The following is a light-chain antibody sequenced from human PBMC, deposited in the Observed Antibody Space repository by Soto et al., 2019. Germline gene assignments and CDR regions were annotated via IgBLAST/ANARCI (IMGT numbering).Light chain of an antibody. CDR2: DVT. V-gene: IGLV2-8*01. CDR1: SSDIGGYDY. J-gene: IGLJ2*01. Sequence: QSVLTQPPSASGSPGQSVTISCTGTSSDIGGYDYVSWHQQYPVKAPKLMIYDVTKRPSGVPDRFSGSKSGNTASLTVSGLRAEDEADYYCSSYAGNKLLFGGGTKLTVL. CDR3: SSYAGNKLL.